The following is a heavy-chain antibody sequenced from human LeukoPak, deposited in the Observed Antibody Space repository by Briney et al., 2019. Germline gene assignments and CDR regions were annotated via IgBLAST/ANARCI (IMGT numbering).Heavy chain of an antibody. J-gene: IGHJ5*02. D-gene: IGHD2-15*01. CDR2: INPNSGGT. CDR1: GYTLTGYY. CDR3: ARAPKGFTWFDP. V-gene: IGHV1-2*02. Sequence: ASVKVSCKASGYTLTGYYMHWVRQAPGQGLEWMGWINPNSGGTNYAQKFQGRVTMTRDTSISTAYMELSRLRSDDTAVYYCARAPKGFTWFDPWGQGTLVTVSS.